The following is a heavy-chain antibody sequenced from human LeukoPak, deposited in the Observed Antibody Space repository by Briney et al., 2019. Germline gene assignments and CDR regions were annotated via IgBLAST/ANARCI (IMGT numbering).Heavy chain of an antibody. D-gene: IGHD3-10*01. Sequence: PSETLSLTCSVSGGSISSYFWNWIRQPAGKGLEWIGRIYTSGSSGSTNYNPSLKSRVTMSVDTSKNQLSLKLSSMTAADTAVYYCAVGFGDQLDFWGQGVLVTVSS. J-gene: IGHJ4*02. V-gene: IGHV4-4*07. CDR1: GGSISSYF. CDR2: IYTSGSSGST. CDR3: AVGFGDQLDF.